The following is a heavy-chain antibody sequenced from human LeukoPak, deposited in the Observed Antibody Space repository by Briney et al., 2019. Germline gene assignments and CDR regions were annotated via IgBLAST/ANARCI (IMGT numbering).Heavy chain of an antibody. D-gene: IGHD4-17*01. CDR3: AKDDGDYAQGSYFDY. Sequence: PGVSLRLSCAASGFTFSTYAMSWVRQAPGKGLEWVSAISGSSPNTYYAASVKGRFTISRDNSKNTLYLQMNSLRAEDTAMYYCAKDDGDYAQGSYFDYWGQGTLVTVSS. CDR2: ISGSSPNT. V-gene: IGHV3-23*01. CDR1: GFTFSTYA. J-gene: IGHJ4*02.